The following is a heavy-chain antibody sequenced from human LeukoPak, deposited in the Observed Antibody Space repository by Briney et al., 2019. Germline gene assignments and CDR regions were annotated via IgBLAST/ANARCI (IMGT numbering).Heavy chain of an antibody. CDR3: ARLRRGGNRYYYYYYMDV. J-gene: IGHJ6*03. CDR2: INHSGST. V-gene: IGHV4-34*01. Sequence: SETLSLTCAVYGGSFSGYYWSWIRQPPGKGLEWIGEINHSGSTNYNPSLTSRVTISVDTSKNQFSLKLSSVTAADTAVYYCARLRRGGNRYYYYYYMDVWGKGTTVTVSS. CDR1: GGSFSGYY. D-gene: IGHD4-23*01.